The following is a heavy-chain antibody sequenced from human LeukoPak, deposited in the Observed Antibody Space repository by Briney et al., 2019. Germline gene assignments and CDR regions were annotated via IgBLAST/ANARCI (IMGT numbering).Heavy chain of an antibody. CDR3: ARLPSYGSG. J-gene: IGHJ4*02. D-gene: IGHD3-10*01. V-gene: IGHV3-48*01. CDR2: ISSSSSTI. Sequence: PGGSMRLSCAGSGFTFSRYSMKWVRQATGKGVEWVSYISSSSSTIYNADYVKGRFNIYRENGKNSLYMKMNSLRTEETGVYYCARLPSYGSGWGQGTLVTVSS. CDR1: GFTFSRYS.